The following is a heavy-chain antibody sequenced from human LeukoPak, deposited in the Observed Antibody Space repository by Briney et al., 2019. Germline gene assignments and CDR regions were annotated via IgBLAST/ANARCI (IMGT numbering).Heavy chain of an antibody. D-gene: IGHD3-10*01. CDR3: ARGGPMAEFYYYYYGMDV. CDR1: GYTFTSYG. Sequence: ASVTVSCTASGYTFTSYGISWVRQAPGQGLEWMGWISAYNGNTNYAQKLQGRVTMTTDTSTSTAYMELRSLRSDDTAVYYCARGGPMAEFYYYYYGMDVWGQGTTVTVSS. V-gene: IGHV1-18*01. CDR2: ISAYNGNT. J-gene: IGHJ6*02.